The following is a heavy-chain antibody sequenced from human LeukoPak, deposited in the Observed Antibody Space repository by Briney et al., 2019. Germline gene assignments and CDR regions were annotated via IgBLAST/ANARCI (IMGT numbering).Heavy chain of an antibody. D-gene: IGHD3-9*01. CDR3: AKWGDYDVLTGYYVPDY. CDR1: GFTFSNYA. CDR2: ILGSGGST. Sequence: GGSLRLSCAASGFTFSNYAVSWVRQAPGKGLEWVSAILGSGGSTYYADSVKGRFTVSRDNSKSTLYLQMNSLRAEDTALYYCAKWGDYDVLTGYYVPDYWGQGTLVTVSS. V-gene: IGHV3-23*01. J-gene: IGHJ4*02.